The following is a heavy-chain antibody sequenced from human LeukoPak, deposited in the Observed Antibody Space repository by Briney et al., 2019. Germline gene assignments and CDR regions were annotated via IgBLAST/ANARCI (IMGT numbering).Heavy chain of an antibody. J-gene: IGHJ4*02. V-gene: IGHV3-48*03. Sequence: GGSLRLSCTASGFTFSSYEMNWVRQAPGKGLEWVSYISSSGSTIHYADSVQGRFTISRGNAKNSLYLQLNSLRAEDTAVYYCARYYYDTSGYSVGFDYWGQGTLVTVSS. D-gene: IGHD3-22*01. CDR2: ISSSGSTI. CDR1: GFTFSSYE. CDR3: ARYYYDTSGYSVGFDY.